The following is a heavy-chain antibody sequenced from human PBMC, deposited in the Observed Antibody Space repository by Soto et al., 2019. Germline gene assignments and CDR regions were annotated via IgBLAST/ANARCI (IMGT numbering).Heavy chain of an antibody. V-gene: IGHV3-74*01. D-gene: IGHD3-10*01. Sequence: GGSLRLSCAASGFTFSSYWMHWVRQAPGKGLVWVSRINSDGSSTSYADSVKGRFTISRDNAKNTLYLQMNSLRAEDTAVYYCARERYYGSGSYLDAFDIWGQGTMVTVSS. CDR3: ARERYYGSGSYLDAFDI. CDR1: GFTFSSYW. CDR2: INSDGSST. J-gene: IGHJ3*02.